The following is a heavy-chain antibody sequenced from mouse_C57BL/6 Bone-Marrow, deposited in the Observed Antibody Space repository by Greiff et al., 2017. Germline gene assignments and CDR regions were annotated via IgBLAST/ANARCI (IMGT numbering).Heavy chain of an antibody. CDR2: INSDGGST. CDR3: ASYSNYWAMYN. V-gene: IGHV5-2*01. Sequence: EVHLVESGGGLVQPGESLKLSCESNEYEFPSHDMSWVRKTPEKRLELVAAINSDGGSTYYPETMERRFIISRDNTKNTLYLQMSSLRSEDTALYYFASYSNYWAMYNWGQGTSVTVSS. D-gene: IGHD2-5*01. CDR1: EYEFPSHD. J-gene: IGHJ4*01.